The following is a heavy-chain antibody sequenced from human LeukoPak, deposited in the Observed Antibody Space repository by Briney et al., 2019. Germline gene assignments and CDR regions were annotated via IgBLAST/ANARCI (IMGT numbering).Heavy chain of an antibody. CDR3: ARLTMVHFLGPTN. CDR1: GFTFSSYA. V-gene: IGHV3-30-3*01. Sequence: GGSLRLSCAASGFTFSSYAMHWVRQAPGKGLEWVAVISYDGSNKYYADSVKGRFTISRDNSKNTLYLQMNSLRAEDTAVYYCARLTMVHFLGPTNWGQGTLVTVSS. CDR2: ISYDGSNK. D-gene: IGHD4/OR15-4a*01. J-gene: IGHJ4*02.